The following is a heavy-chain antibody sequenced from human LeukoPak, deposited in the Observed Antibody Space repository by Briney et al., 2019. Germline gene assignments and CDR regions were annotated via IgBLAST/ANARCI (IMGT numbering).Heavy chain of an antibody. CDR1: GSPFTSYG. CDR2: ISAYNGNT. J-gene: IGHJ3*02. V-gene: IGHV1-18*04. D-gene: IGHD3-9*01. Sequence: GSVKVSCKASGSPFTSYGISWVRQAPGQGLEWMGWISAYNGNTNYAQKLQGRVTMTTDTSTSTAYMELRSLRSDDTAVYYCARAGYDILTGYYNRAFDIWGQGTMVTVSS. CDR3: ARAGYDILTGYYNRAFDI.